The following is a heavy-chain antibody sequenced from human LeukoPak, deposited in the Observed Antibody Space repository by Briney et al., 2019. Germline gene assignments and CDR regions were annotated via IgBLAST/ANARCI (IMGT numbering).Heavy chain of an antibody. CDR2: ISSSGSTI. J-gene: IGHJ4*02. CDR1: GFTFSSYE. V-gene: IGHV3-48*03. CDR3: ARDVGLWSPNGYYFDY. D-gene: IGHD4/OR15-4a*01. Sequence: QSGGSLRLSCAASGFTFSSYEMNWVRQAPGKGLEWVSYISSSGSTIYYADSVKGRFTISRDNAKNSLYLQMDSLRAEDTAVYYCARDVGLWSPNGYYFDYWGQGTLVTVSS.